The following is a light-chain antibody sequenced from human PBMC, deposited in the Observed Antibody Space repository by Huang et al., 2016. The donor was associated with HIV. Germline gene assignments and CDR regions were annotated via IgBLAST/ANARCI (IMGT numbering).Light chain of an antibody. Sequence: DIQMTQSPSSLSASVGDRVTITCRASQSISSYLNWYQQKPGKAPKLLIYAAASLQSWGPSRFSGSGSGTDCTLTISSLQPEDFATYYCQQSYSTPRYTFGQGTKLEIK. CDR1: QSISSY. V-gene: IGKV1-39*01. J-gene: IGKJ2*01. CDR3: QQSYSTPRYT. CDR2: AAA.